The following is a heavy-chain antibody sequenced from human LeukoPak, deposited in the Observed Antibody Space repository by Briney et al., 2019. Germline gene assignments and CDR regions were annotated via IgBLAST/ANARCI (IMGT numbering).Heavy chain of an antibody. CDR3: ARGRRIAAAHFDY. J-gene: IGHJ4*02. Sequence: SETLSLTCTVSGGSISSYYWSWIRQPPGKGLEWIGYIYYSGSTNYNPSLKSRVTISVDTSKNQFSLKLSSVTAADTAVYYCARGRRIAAAHFDYWGQGTLVTVSS. CDR1: GGSISSYY. V-gene: IGHV4-59*01. D-gene: IGHD6-13*01. CDR2: IYYSGST.